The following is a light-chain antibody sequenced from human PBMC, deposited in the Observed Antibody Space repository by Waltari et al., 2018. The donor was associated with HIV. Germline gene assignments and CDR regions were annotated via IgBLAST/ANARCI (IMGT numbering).Light chain of an antibody. CDR2: LAS. J-gene: IGKJ5*01. CDR3: MQALQTPLIT. V-gene: IGKV2-28*01. CDR1: QSLLNSNGFNY. Sequence: DIVMTQSPLSLPVTPGEPASISCRSSQSLLNSNGFNYLDWYLQKPGQSPRLLIYLASDRAPGVPDRVSGSGSGTDFTLKISRVEAEDVGVYYCMQALQTPLITFGQGTRLEIK.